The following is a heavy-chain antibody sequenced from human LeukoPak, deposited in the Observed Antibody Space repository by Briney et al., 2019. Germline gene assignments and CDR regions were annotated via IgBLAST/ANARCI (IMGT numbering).Heavy chain of an antibody. CDR2: IFHRGST. D-gene: IGHD2-2*01. CDR1: GGSFSGYY. Sequence: SETLSLTCAVYGGSFSGYYWSWIRQPPGKELEWIGNIFHRGSTYYNPSLKSRVTISVDTSKNQFSVKLTSVTAADTAMYYCARDAHIRMAFDVWGQGTKVTVSS. J-gene: IGHJ3*01. CDR3: ARDAHIRMAFDV. V-gene: IGHV4-34*12.